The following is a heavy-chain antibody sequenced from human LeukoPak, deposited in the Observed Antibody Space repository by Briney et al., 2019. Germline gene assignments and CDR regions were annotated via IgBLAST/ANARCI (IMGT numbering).Heavy chain of an antibody. CDR2: ISSSSSYI. V-gene: IGHV3-21*01. CDR3: ARDFEYCSGGSCYLYFDY. D-gene: IGHD2-15*01. CDR1: GFTFSSYS. Sequence: GGPLRLSCAASGFTFSSYSMNWVRQAPGKGLEWVSSISSSSSYIYYADSVKGRFTISRDNAKNSLYLQMNSLRAEDTAVYYCARDFEYCSGGSCYLYFDYWGQGTLVTVSS. J-gene: IGHJ4*02.